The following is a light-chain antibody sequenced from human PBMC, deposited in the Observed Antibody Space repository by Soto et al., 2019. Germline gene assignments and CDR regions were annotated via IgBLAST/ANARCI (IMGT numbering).Light chain of an antibody. J-gene: IGKJ1*01. CDR3: QQYGSSPST. CDR2: GAS. CDR1: LSVSSSY. V-gene: IGKV3-20*01. Sequence: EILLTQSPGTLSLSPGERATLSCRASLSVSSSYLAWYQQKPGQAPRLLIYGASSRATGIPDRFSGSGSGSDFTLTISRLEPEDFAVYYCQQYGSSPSTFGQGTKVDIK.